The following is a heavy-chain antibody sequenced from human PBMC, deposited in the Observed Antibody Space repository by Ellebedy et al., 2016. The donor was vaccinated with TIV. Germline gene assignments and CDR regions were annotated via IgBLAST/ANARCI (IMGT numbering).Heavy chain of an antibody. CDR1: GFSFSTYW. Sequence: GGSLRLSXKASGFSFSTYWMGWVRQAPGKGLEWVAHIKPDGGEQYYLDSVKGQFTISRDNAKNSLYLQMNSLGAEDTATYYCARDCGGSSRCLVYWGQGSLVTVSS. CDR2: IKPDGGEQ. CDR3: ARDCGGSSRCLVY. D-gene: IGHD3-16*01. V-gene: IGHV3-7*01. J-gene: IGHJ4*02.